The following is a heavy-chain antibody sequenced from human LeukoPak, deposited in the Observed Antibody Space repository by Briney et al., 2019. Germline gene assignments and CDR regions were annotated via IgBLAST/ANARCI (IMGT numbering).Heavy chain of an antibody. CDR3: ARGWELLRHFDY. CDR2: IIPVFGTA. CDR1: GYTFTSYG. Sequence: GASVKVSCKASGYTFTSYGISWVRQAPGQGLEWMGGIIPVFGTANYAQKFQGRVTITADESTSTAYMELSSLRSEDTAVYYCARGWELLRHFDYWGQGTLVTVSS. D-gene: IGHD1-26*01. J-gene: IGHJ4*02. V-gene: IGHV1-69*13.